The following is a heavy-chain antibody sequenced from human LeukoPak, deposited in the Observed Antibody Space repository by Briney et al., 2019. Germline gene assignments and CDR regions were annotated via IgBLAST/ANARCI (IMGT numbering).Heavy chain of an antibody. J-gene: IGHJ4*02. CDR3: AKGYCSGGSCCHFDY. CDR1: GFTFSSYA. Sequence: PGGSLRLSCAASGFTFSSYAMSWVRQAPGKGLEWVSAISGSGGSTYYADSVKGRFTISRDNSKNTLYLQMNSLRAEDTAVYYCAKGYCSGGSCCHFDYWGQGTLVTVSS. D-gene: IGHD2-15*01. CDR2: ISGSGGST. V-gene: IGHV3-23*01.